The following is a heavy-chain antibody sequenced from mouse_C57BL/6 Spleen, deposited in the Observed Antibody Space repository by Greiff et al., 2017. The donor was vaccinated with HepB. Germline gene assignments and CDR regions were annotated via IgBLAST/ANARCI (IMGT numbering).Heavy chain of an antibody. D-gene: IGHD1-1*01. CDR1: GFNIKDDY. J-gene: IGHJ3*01. V-gene: IGHV14-4*01. CDR3: TTDYGSTLWFAY. Sequence: EVQLQQSGAELVRPGASVKLSCTASGFNIKDDYMHWVKQRPEQGLEWIGWIDPENGDTEYASKFQGKATITADTSSNTAYLQLSSLTSEDTAVYYCTTDYGSTLWFAYWGQGTLVTVSA. CDR2: IDPENGDT.